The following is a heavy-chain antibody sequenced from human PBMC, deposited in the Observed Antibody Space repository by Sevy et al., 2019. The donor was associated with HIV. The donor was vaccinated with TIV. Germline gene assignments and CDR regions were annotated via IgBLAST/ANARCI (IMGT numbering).Heavy chain of an antibody. CDR3: ASLGGSDFWSGYFYYFDN. CDR1: GFTFSSYW. CDR2: IKQDGSEK. J-gene: IGHJ4*02. Sequence: GGSLRLSCAASGFTFSSYWMSWVRQAPGKGLEWVANIKQDGSEKYYVDSVKGRFTISRDNAKNSLYLQMNSLRAEDTAVYYCASLGGSDFWSGYFYYFDNWGQGTLVTVSS. V-gene: IGHV3-7*01. D-gene: IGHD3-3*01.